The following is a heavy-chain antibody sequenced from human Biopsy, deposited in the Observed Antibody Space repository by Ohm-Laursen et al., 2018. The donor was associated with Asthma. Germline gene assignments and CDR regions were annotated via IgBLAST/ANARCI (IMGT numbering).Heavy chain of an antibody. CDR2: VFYSGTT. CDR3: ARVASYGDLYFGIDV. CDR1: GAYIGTPDYH. Sequence: SQTLSLTCTVSGAYIGTPDYHWSWIRQSPGKGLEWVGFVFYSGTTHYSRSLERRLSISIDTARNEFSMSLRSLTAADTAVYFCARVASYGDLYFGIDVWGPGTTVSVS. D-gene: IGHD4-17*01. V-gene: IGHV4-30-4*01. J-gene: IGHJ6*02.